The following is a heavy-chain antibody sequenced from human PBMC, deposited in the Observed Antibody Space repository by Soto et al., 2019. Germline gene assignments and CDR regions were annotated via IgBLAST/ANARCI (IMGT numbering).Heavy chain of an antibody. CDR1: GFTFSSYA. V-gene: IGHV3-23*01. Sequence: EVQLLESGGGLVQPGGSLRLSCAASGFTFSSYAMSWVRQAPGKGLEWVSAISGSGGSTYYADSVKGRFTISRDNSKNTLYLQMNSLRAEDTAVYYCAKTVPSGTVTTQWFDPWGQGTLVTVSS. CDR3: AKTVPSGTVTTQWFDP. D-gene: IGHD4-17*01. CDR2: ISGSGGST. J-gene: IGHJ5*02.